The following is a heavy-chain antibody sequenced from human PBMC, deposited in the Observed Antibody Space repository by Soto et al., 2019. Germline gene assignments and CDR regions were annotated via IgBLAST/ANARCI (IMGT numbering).Heavy chain of an antibody. D-gene: IGHD6-19*01. CDR1: GFTFSSYA. V-gene: IGHV3-23*01. Sequence: GGSLRLSCAASGFTFSSYAMSWVRQAPGKGLEWVSAISGSGGSTYYADSVKGRFTISRDNSKNTLYLQMNSLRAEDTAVYYCAKDQVAGTPEVEPFDYWGQGTLVTVSS. CDR3: AKDQVAGTPEVEPFDY. CDR2: ISGSGGST. J-gene: IGHJ4*02.